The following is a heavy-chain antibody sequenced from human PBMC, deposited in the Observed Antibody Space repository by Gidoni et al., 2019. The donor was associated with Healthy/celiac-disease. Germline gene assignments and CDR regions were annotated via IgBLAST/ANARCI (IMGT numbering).Heavy chain of an antibody. CDR2: IYYSGST. V-gene: IGHV4-39*01. Sequence: QLQLQESGPGLVKPSETLSLTCTVSGGSISSSSYYWGWIRQPPGKGLEWIGSIYYSGSTYYNPSLKSRVTISVDTSKNQFSLKLSSVTAADTAVYYCARLLQLWAEGPDYYDSSGYYNPDAFDIWGQGTMVTVSS. D-gene: IGHD3-22*01. CDR1: GGSISSSSYY. CDR3: ARLLQLWAEGPDYYDSSGYYNPDAFDI. J-gene: IGHJ3*02.